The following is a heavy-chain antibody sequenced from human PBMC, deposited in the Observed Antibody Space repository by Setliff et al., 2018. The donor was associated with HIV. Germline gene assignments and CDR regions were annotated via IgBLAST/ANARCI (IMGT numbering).Heavy chain of an antibody. CDR3: ARVPSAHAAMVTTDY. J-gene: IGHJ4*02. D-gene: IGHD5-18*01. CDR2: IYYSGST. CDR1: GGSISSSDYY. Sequence: KTSETRSLTCTVSGGSISSSDYYWGWIRQPPGKGLEWIGSIYYSGSTYYNPSLKSRVTISVDTSKNQFSLRLSSVTAADTAVYYCARVPSAHAAMVTTDYWGQGTLVTVSS. V-gene: IGHV4-39*07.